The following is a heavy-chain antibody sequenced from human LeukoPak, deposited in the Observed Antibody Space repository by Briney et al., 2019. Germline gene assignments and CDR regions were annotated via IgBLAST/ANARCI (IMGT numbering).Heavy chain of an antibody. J-gene: IGHJ4*02. CDR3: AREWHSSGSHSIDY. V-gene: IGHV3-30-3*01. Sequence: GGSLRLSCAASGFTFSSYAMHWVRQAPGKGLEWVAVISYDGSNKYYADSVKGRFTISRDNSKNTLYLQMNSLRAEDTAVYYCAREWHSSGSHSIDYWGQGTLVTVSS. D-gene: IGHD3-22*01. CDR2: ISYDGSNK. CDR1: GFTFSSYA.